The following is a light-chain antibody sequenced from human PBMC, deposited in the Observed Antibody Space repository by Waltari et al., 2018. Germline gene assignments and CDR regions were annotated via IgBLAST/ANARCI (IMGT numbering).Light chain of an antibody. CDR1: QDIRTS. CDR2: DAS. CDR3: QQRSNRPPIT. J-gene: IGKJ5*01. V-gene: IGKV3-11*01. Sequence: IVLTQSPATVSLSPGERVTLSCRASQDIRTSLAWYQQKSGQPPRLLIYDASNRATGTPPRFSGSGSGTDFTLTISSLEPEDFAVYYCQQRSNRPPITFGQGTRLEI.